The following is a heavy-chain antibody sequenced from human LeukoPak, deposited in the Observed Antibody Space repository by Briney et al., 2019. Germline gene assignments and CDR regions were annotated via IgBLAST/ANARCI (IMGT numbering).Heavy chain of an antibody. J-gene: IGHJ5*02. CDR1: GGSFSGYY. D-gene: IGHD3-9*01. CDR2: INHSGST. V-gene: IGHV4-34*01. CDR3: ARGLRYFDWLPPTSWFDP. Sequence: SETLSLTCVVYGGSFSGYYWSWIRQSPGKGLEWIGEINHSGSTNYNPSLKSRVTISVDKSKNQFSLKLSSVTAADTAVYYCARGLRYFDWLPPTSWFDPWGQGTLVIVSS.